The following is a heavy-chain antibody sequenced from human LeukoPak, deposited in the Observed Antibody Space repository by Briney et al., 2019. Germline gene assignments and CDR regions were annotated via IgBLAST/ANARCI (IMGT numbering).Heavy chain of an antibody. CDR2: IIPIFGTA. CDR3: ARGLSSSSGPPIDY. D-gene: IGHD6-6*01. Sequence: SLKVSCKASGYTFTDYYMHWVRQAPGQGLEWMGGIIPIFGTANYAQKFQGRVTITADESTSTAYMELSSLRSEDTAVYYCARGLSSSSGPPIDYWGQGTLVTVSS. J-gene: IGHJ4*02. CDR1: GYTFTDYY. V-gene: IGHV1-69*13.